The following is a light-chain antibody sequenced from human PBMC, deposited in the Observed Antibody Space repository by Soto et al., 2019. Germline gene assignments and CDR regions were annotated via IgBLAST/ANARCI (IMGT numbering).Light chain of an antibody. CDR2: GAS. J-gene: IGKJ1*01. CDR1: QSVSSN. V-gene: IGKV3-15*01. CDR3: QQYNNWPPWT. Sequence: EIVMTQSPATLYVSPGERATLSCRASQSVSSNLVWYQQKPGQAPRLLIYGASTRATGIPARFSGSGSGTEFTLTISSLQSEDFAVYYCQQYNNWPPWTFGQGTKVEIK.